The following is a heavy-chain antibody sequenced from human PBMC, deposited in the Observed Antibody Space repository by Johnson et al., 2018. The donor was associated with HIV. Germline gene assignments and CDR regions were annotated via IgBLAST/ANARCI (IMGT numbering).Heavy chain of an antibody. Sequence: QVQLVESGGGVVQPGRSLRLSCAASGFPFSRYAMHWVRQAPGKGLEWVAVISYDGSNTYYADSVKGRFTLTRDNSKNTLYLKMNSLRAEDTALYYCASEIYRPLPSSSWYVVAFDIWGQGTMVTVSS. J-gene: IGHJ3*02. D-gene: IGHD6-13*01. CDR1: GFPFSRYA. CDR2: ISYDGSNT. CDR3: ASEIYRPLPSSSWYVVAFDI. V-gene: IGHV3-30*14.